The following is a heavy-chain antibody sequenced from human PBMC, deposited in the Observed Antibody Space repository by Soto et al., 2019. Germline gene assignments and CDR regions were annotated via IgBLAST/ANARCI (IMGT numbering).Heavy chain of an antibody. J-gene: IGHJ4*02. CDR3: ATGANFYYDTSRY. D-gene: IGHD3-22*01. Sequence: GGALRLSCADPGFTFSIYAFHWVRQAPGKGLEWVAVMSPNGNNQYYADSVKGRFTISRDTSKSTLYLQMTSLRPDDTAVYYCATGANFYYDTSRYWGQGTLVTVSS. V-gene: IGHV3-30-3*01. CDR1: GFTFSIYA. CDR2: MSPNGNNQ.